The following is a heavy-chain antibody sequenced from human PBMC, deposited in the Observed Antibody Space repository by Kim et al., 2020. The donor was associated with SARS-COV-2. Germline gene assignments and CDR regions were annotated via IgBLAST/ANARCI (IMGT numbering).Heavy chain of an antibody. CDR1: GGSFSGYY. J-gene: IGHJ6*02. V-gene: IGHV4-34*01. CDR3: ARGVPDFDLYGMDV. D-gene: IGHD3-9*01. CDR2: INHSGST. Sequence: SETLSLTCAVYGGSFSGYYWSWIRQPPGKGLEWIGEINHSGSTNYNPSLKSRVTISVDTSKNQFSLKLSSVTAADTAVYYCARGVPDFDLYGMDVWGQGTTVTVSS.